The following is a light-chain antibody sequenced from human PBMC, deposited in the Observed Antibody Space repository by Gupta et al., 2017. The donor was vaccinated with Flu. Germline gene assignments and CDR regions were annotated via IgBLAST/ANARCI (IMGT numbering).Light chain of an antibody. J-gene: IGLJ2*01. Sequence: DQQQPGKAPKLMIYGVTSRPSGISNRFSGSKSGNTASLTISRLQAEDEADYYCSAYARGSTWVFGGGTRLTVL. V-gene: IGLV2-14*01. CDR2: GVT. CDR3: SAYARGSTWV.